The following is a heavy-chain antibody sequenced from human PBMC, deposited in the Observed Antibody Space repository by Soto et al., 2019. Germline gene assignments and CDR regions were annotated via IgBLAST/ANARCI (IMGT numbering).Heavy chain of an antibody. CDR2: ISSSSSTI. CDR1: GFTFSSYS. D-gene: IGHD4-17*01. J-gene: IGHJ4*02. V-gene: IGHV3-48*01. Sequence: GGSLRLSCAASGFTFSSYSMNWVRQAPGKGLEWVSYISSSSSTIYYADSVKGRFTISRDNAKNSLYLQMNSLRAEDTAVYYCARDPPHYGDYRGDYWGQGTLVTVSS. CDR3: ARDPPHYGDYRGDY.